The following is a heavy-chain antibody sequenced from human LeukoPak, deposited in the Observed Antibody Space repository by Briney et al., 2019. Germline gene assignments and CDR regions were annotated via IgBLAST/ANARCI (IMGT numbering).Heavy chain of an antibody. J-gene: IGHJ5*02. Sequence: PGGSLRLSCAASGYRFSPCWMSWVRQTPGKGLEWVASISDGGRAAYYGDSVRGRFTISRDDARNSLFLQMNGLRADDTAVYYCTRENYVPDSWGQGTLVTVSS. CDR3: TRENYVPDS. D-gene: IGHD3-10*02. CDR2: ISDGGRAA. CDR1: GYRFSPCW. V-gene: IGHV3-7*03.